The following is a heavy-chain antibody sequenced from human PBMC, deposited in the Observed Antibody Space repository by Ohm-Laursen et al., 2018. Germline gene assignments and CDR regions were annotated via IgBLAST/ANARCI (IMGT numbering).Heavy chain of an antibody. Sequence: GASVKVSCKTSGYTFTDHGVTWVRQVPGQGLEWMGWISGYDGDTTYAQKVQDRVTMTTDTSTNTAHMELTNLRSDDSGVYFCWVVVRSESYWGRGTLVTVSS. CDR2: ISGYDGDT. CDR3: WVVVRSESY. CDR1: GYTFTDHG. D-gene: IGHD2-15*01. J-gene: IGHJ4*02. V-gene: IGHV1-18*01.